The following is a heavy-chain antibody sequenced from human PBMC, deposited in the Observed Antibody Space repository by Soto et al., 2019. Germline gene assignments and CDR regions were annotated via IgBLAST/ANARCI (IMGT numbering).Heavy chain of an antibody. CDR3: AKERYGQLWLEDYGMDV. D-gene: IGHD5-18*01. CDR1: GFTFSSYG. V-gene: IGHV3-30*18. J-gene: IGHJ6*02. CDR2: ISSDGVNK. Sequence: PGGSLRLSCAACGFTFSSYGIHWVRQAPGKGLEWVALISSDGVNKYYADSVKGRFTISRDNFKNTLYLQMNSLRADDTALYYCAKERYGQLWLEDYGMDVWGQGTTVTVSS.